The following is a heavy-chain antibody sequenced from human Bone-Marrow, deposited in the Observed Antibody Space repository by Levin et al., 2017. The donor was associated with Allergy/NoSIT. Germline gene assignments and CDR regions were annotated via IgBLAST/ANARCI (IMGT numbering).Heavy chain of an antibody. D-gene: IGHD6-19*01. V-gene: IGHV4-59*01. CDR2: FYYSGGT. CDR1: GASISSFY. Sequence: SETLSLTCTVSGASISSFYWSWIRQTPGKGLEWIGYFYYSGGTNYNPSLQSRVTISVDRSKNQFSLKLTAVTAADTAVYYCARGTSGWYGPFDYWGQGTVVTVSS. CDR3: ARGTSGWYGPFDY. J-gene: IGHJ4*02.